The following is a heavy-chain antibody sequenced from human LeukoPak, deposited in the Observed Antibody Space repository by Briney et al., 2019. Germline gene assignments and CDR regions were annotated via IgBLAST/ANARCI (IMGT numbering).Heavy chain of an antibody. CDR2: ISSSSSYI. CDR3: ARVQRYCSGGSCYDYYYYGMDV. V-gene: IGHV3-21*01. D-gene: IGHD2-15*01. CDR1: GFTFSSYS. Sequence: PGGSLRLSCAASGFTFSSYSMNWVRQAPGKGLEWVSSISSSSSYIYYADSVKDRFTISRDNAKNSLYLQMNSLRAEDTAVYYCARVQRYCSGGSCYDYYYYGMDVWGKGTTVTVSS. J-gene: IGHJ6*04.